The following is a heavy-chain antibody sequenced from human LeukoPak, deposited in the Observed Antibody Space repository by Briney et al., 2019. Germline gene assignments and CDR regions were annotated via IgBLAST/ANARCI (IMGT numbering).Heavy chain of an antibody. CDR2: ISAYNGNT. Sequence: ASVKVSCKASGYTFTSYGISWVRQAPGQGLEWMGRISAYNGNTNYAQKLQGRVTMTTDTSTSTAYMELRSLRSDDTAVYYCARELKIVVVPAAMYYYYGMDVWGKGTTVTVSS. CDR1: GYTFTSYG. J-gene: IGHJ6*04. CDR3: ARELKIVVVPAAMYYYYGMDV. D-gene: IGHD2-2*01. V-gene: IGHV1-18*04.